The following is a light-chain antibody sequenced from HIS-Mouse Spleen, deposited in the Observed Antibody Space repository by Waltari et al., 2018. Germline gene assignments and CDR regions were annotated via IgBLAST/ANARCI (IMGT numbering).Light chain of an antibody. CDR1: TLGATY. CDR2: QDS. V-gene: IGLV3-1*01. Sequence: SYELTQPPSVSVSPGQPASITCSGDTLGATYACWYQQKPGQSPVLVIYQDSKRPSGIPERFSGSNSGNTATLTISGTQAMDEADYYCQAWDSSTVVFGGGTKLTVL. CDR3: QAWDSSTVV. J-gene: IGLJ2*01.